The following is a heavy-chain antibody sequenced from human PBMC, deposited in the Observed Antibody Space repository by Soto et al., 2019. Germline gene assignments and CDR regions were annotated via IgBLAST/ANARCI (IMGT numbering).Heavy chain of an antibody. Sequence: GGSLRLSCAASGFTFSSYSMNWVRQAPGKGLEWVSYISSSSSTIYYADSVKGRFTISRDNAKNSLYLQMNSLRDEDTAVYYCAREYYDFWSGNAFDIWGQGTMVTVSS. CDR1: GFTFSSYS. CDR2: ISSSSSTI. CDR3: AREYYDFWSGNAFDI. J-gene: IGHJ3*02. D-gene: IGHD3-3*01. V-gene: IGHV3-48*02.